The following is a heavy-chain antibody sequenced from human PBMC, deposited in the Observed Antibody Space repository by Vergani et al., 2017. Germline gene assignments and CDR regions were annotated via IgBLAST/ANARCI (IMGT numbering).Heavy chain of an antibody. CDR3: ARGRYSGSYYFDY. V-gene: IGHV3-33*01. CDR1: GFTFSSFG. J-gene: IGHJ4*02. CDR2: LWYDGSNK. Sequence: QVQLVESGGGVVQPGRSLTLSCPASGFTFSSFGMHWVRHAPGQVLACLSLLWYDGSNKYYADTVKGRFTISRDNSKNTLYLQMNSLRAEDTAVYYCARGRYSGSYYFDYWGQGTLVTVSS. D-gene: IGHD1-26*01.